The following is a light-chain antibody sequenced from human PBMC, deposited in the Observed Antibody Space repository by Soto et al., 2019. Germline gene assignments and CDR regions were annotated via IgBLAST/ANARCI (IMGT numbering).Light chain of an antibody. CDR3: ATWDDSLNGWV. J-gene: IGLJ7*01. Sequence: QAVVTQPPSASGTPGQWVPISCSGSNSNIGSNTVNWYQQLPGAAPQLLIYSNSQRPSGVPDRFSGSKSGTSASQAISGLQSEDEADYYCATWDDSLNGWVFGGGTQLTVL. CDR1: NSNIGSNT. V-gene: IGLV1-44*01. CDR2: SNS.